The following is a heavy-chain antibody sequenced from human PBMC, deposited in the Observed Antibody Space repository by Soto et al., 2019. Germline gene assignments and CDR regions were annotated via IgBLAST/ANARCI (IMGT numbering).Heavy chain of an antibody. V-gene: IGHV1-18*01. D-gene: IGHD3-9*01. Sequence: ASVKVSCKASGYTFTSYGISLVRQAPGQGLEWMGWISAYNGNTNYAQKLQGRVTMTTDTSTSTAYMELRSLRSDDTAVYYCARDILTGYPYYYYYMDVWGKGTTVTVSS. J-gene: IGHJ6*03. CDR1: GYTFTSYG. CDR2: ISAYNGNT. CDR3: ARDILTGYPYYYYYMDV.